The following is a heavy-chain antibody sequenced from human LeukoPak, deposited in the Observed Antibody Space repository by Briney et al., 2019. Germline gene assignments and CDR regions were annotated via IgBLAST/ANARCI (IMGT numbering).Heavy chain of an antibody. CDR2: IKQEGSEK. CDR3: ARDRNYYDSGSYYNDY. Sequence: GRSLRLSCAASGFTFSNYWMSWVRQAPGKGLEWVANIKQEGSEKYYVDSVKGRFTISRDNAKNSLYLQMNSLRAEDTAVYYCARDRNYYDSGSYYNDYWGQGTLVTVSS. V-gene: IGHV3-7*03. CDR1: GFTFSNYW. D-gene: IGHD3-10*01. J-gene: IGHJ4*02.